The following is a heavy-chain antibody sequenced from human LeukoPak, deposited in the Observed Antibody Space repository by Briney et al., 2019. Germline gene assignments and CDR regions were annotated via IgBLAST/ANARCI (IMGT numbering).Heavy chain of an antibody. CDR1: GFTFSSYG. Sequence: GSSLRLSCAASGFTFSSYGMHWVRRAPGKGLEWVAVIRYDGSNKYYADSVKGRFTISRDNSKNTLYLQMNSLRAEDTAVYYCAKVTKRYYDFWSGYLPPYYYMDVWGKGTTVTVSS. CDR3: AKVTKRYYDFWSGYLPPYYYMDV. D-gene: IGHD3-3*01. J-gene: IGHJ6*03. V-gene: IGHV3-33*06. CDR2: IRYDGSNK.